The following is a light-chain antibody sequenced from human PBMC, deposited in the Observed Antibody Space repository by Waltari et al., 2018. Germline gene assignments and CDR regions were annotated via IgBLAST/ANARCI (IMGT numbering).Light chain of an antibody. CDR2: RVF. CDR1: QSITY. CDR3: QQADYFPLT. J-gene: IGKJ4*01. V-gene: IGKV1-12*01. Sequence: DIQMTQSPSSVSASVGDSVTITCRASQSITYLDWYQQNTGKAPKLLHSRVFYVESGVPSRVSASGSWTEFTLTINNLQPEEFAIYSCQQADYFPLTFGGGTKVEIK.